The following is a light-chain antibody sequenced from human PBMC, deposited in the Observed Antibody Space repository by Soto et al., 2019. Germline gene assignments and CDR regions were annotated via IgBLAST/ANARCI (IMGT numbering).Light chain of an antibody. CDR2: DAS. V-gene: IGKV1-12*01. CDR1: QSISTY. Sequence: DIRLTQSPSSLSASVGDRVTISCRASQSISTYLMWYQQKPGKAPKLLIYDASSLESGVPSRFSGSGSGTDFTLTISSLQPEDFATYYCQQANSFPLSFGQGTRLEI. CDR3: QQANSFPLS. J-gene: IGKJ5*01.